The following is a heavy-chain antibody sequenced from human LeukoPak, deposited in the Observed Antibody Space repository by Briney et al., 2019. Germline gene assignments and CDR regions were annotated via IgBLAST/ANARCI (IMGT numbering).Heavy chain of an antibody. CDR1: GYTFTDYY. CDR2: INPKTGST. CDR3: ARDLDDAFDI. J-gene: IGHJ3*02. Sequence: ASVKVSCKASGYTFTDYYIHWVRQAPGQGLEWMGWINPKTGSTNYPQKFQGRVTMTRDTSISTVNMELSRLRSDDTAVYFCARDLDDAFDIWGQGTVDTVSS. V-gene: IGHV1-2*02. D-gene: IGHD1-1*01.